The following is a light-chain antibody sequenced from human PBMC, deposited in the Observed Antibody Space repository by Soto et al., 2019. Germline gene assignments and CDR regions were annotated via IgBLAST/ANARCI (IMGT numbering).Light chain of an antibody. Sequence: NFMLTQPHSVSASPGETVTISCTRSSGSIASDYVQWYQQRPGSAPTTVIYEDDQRPSGVPARFSGSIDRSSNSASLSISGLKTEDEADYYCQSYDSSSQVFGGGTKVTVL. CDR1: SGSIASDY. CDR2: EDD. CDR3: QSYDSSSQV. V-gene: IGLV6-57*03. J-gene: IGLJ3*02.